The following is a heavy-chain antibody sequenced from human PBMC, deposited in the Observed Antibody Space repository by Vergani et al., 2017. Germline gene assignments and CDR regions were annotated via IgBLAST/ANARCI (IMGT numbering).Heavy chain of an antibody. D-gene: IGHD4-23*01. CDR1: GFTFSNFG. CDR3: AKYCRNSTHELPDS. V-gene: IGHV3-30*02. J-gene: IGHJ4*02. CDR2: IGKDGINT. Sequence: QVQLVESAGGVVQPGGSLRLSCAASGFTFSNFGMHWIRQAPGKGLEWLAHIGKDGINTKYRDTVKGRFTVSRDNSKDILYLQMDSLRSEDTALYYCAKYCRNSTHELPDSWGPGTLLVVSS.